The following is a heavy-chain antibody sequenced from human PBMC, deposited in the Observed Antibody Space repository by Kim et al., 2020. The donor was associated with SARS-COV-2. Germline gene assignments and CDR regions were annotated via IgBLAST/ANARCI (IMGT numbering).Heavy chain of an antibody. Sequence: GGSLRLSCAASGFTFSNAWMSWVRQAPGKGLEWVGRIKSKTDGGTTDYAAPVKGRFTISRDDSKNTLYLQMNSLKTEDTAVYYCTQFPNYYDSGGFRGGGQGTLVTVSS. CDR3: TQFPNYYDSGGFRG. CDR1: GFTFSNAW. D-gene: IGHD3-22*01. V-gene: IGHV3-15*01. CDR2: IKSKTDGGTT. J-gene: IGHJ4*02.